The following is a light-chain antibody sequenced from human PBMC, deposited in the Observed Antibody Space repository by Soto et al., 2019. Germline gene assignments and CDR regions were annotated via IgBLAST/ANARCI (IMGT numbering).Light chain of an antibody. CDR3: KVWDSSSDIYV. CDR1: DIGTKL. V-gene: IGLV3-21*01. J-gene: IGLJ1*01. Sequence: SSELTQPPSLSVAPGWTASITCGESDIGTKLVQWYQQKPGQAPVLVMSDDDDRPSGIPERFSGFNSVNTATLTISGVEAGDEADYYCKVWDSSSDIYVFGTGTKLTVL. CDR2: DDD.